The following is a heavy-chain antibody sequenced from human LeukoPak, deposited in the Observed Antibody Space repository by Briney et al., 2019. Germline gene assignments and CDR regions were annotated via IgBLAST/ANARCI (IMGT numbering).Heavy chain of an antibody. CDR3: ARHAPNYYDSSGYYYVYFDY. CDR2: IYYSGST. V-gene: IGHV4-39*01. D-gene: IGHD3-22*01. J-gene: IGHJ4*02. CDR1: GGSISSSSYY. Sequence: SETLSLTCTVSGGSISSSSYYWGWIRQPPGKGLEWIGSIYYSGSTYYNPSLKSRVTISEDTSKNQFSLKLSSVTAADTAVYYCARHAPNYYDSSGYYYVYFDYWGQGTLVTVSS.